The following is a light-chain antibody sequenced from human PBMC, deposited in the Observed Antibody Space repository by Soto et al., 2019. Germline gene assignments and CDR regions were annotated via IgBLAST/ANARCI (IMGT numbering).Light chain of an antibody. CDR2: EVS. CDR3: CSYTSTRAYV. V-gene: IGLV2-14*01. Sequence: AALAQPTSVSGSPGQSITISCTGTSSDVGGYNYVSWYQQQSGKAPKLMIHEVSNRPSGVSNRFSGSKSGNTASLTISGLQAEDEADYYCCSYTSTRAYVFGIGIKVTVL. J-gene: IGLJ1*01. CDR1: SSDVGGYNY.